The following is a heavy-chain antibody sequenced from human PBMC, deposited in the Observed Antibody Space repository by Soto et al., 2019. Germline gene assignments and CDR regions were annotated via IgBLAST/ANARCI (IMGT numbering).Heavy chain of an antibody. J-gene: IGHJ5*02. D-gene: IGHD3-10*01. CDR1: GFTFTSSA. Sequence: SVKVSCKXSGFTFTSSAVQWVRQARGQRLEWIGWIVVGSGNTNYAQKFQERVTITRDMSTSTAYMELSSLRSEDTAVYYCAASITMVRGVIIDSTSWFDPWGQGTLVTVSS. V-gene: IGHV1-58*01. CDR2: IVVGSGNT. CDR3: AASITMVRGVIIDSTSWFDP.